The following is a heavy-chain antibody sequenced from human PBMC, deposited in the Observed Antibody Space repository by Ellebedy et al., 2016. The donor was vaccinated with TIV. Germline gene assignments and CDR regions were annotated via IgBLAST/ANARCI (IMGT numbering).Heavy chain of an antibody. Sequence: GESLKISCAASGFTFGGHSMTWVRQAPGKGLEWISAVSSSSSAIFYADSVKGRFSISRDNARNSLYLQMNTLRDEYTAVYYCTRARVYSNGWYYPDFWGQGTLVAVSS. J-gene: IGHJ4*02. V-gene: IGHV3-48*02. CDR2: VSSSSSAI. CDR3: TRARVYSNGWYYPDF. D-gene: IGHD6-19*01. CDR1: GFTFGGHS.